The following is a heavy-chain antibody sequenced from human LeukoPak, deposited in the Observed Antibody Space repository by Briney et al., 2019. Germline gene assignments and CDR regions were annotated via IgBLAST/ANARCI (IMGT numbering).Heavy chain of an antibody. CDR2: IYYSGST. CDR1: GDSISTSNSY. Sequence: SETLSLTCTVSGDSISTSNSYWGWIRQPPGEGLEWIGSIYYSGSTYYNPSLKSRVTISVDTSKNQFSLKLSSVTAADTAVYYCARVRRYDFWSGYYIDYWGQGTLVTVSS. V-gene: IGHV4-39*07. J-gene: IGHJ4*02. CDR3: ARVRRYDFWSGYYIDY. D-gene: IGHD3-3*01.